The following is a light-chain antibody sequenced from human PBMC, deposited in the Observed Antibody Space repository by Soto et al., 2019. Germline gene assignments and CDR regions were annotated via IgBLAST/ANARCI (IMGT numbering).Light chain of an antibody. Sequence: DIQMTQSPSTLSAFVGDRVTITCRASQSIGSWLAWYQQKPGKAPKPVVYMVSSLQIGVPSRFSGSGSGTEFTLTITSLQPDDFATYYCQQFNSDLGITFGQGTRLEIK. CDR1: QSIGSW. CDR2: MVS. CDR3: QQFNSDLGIT. J-gene: IGKJ5*01. V-gene: IGKV1-5*03.